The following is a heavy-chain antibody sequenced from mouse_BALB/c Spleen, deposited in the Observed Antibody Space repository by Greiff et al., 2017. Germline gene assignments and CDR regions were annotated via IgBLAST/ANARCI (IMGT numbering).Heavy chain of an antibody. V-gene: IGHV3-2*02. CDR2: ISYSGST. J-gene: IGHJ2*01. CDR3: ARKVKAGYFDY. CDR1: GYSITSDYA. Sequence: EVKLQESGPGLVKPSQSLSLTCTVTGYSITSDYAWNWIRQFPGNKLEWMGYISYSGSTSYNPSLKSRISITRDTSKNQFFLQLNSVTTEDTATYYCARKVKAGYFDYWGQGTTLTVSS. D-gene: IGHD1-3*01.